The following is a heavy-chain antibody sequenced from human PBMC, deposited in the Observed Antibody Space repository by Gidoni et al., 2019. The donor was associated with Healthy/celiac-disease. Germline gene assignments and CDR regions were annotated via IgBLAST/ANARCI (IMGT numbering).Heavy chain of an antibody. V-gene: IGHV1-24*01. J-gene: IGHJ6*02. Sequence: QVQMVPSGAEVKKPGASVKVSCKVSGYALTEFTMHWVRQAPGKGLEWMGGLDPENDETIYAQKFQGRVTMTEDTSTDTAYMELSSLRSEDTAVYYCATEGRIAAAGFENVWGQGTTVTVSS. CDR2: LDPENDET. CDR3: ATEGRIAAAGFENV. D-gene: IGHD6-13*01. CDR1: GYALTEFT.